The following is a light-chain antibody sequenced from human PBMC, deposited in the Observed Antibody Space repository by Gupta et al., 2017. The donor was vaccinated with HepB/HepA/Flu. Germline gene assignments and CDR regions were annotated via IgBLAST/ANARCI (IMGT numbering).Light chain of an antibody. CDR2: QDS. V-gene: IGLV3-1*01. CDR3: QAWDSSTAVV. Sequence: SSELTPPPSVAVSPGQTASITCSGDNMGDKYACWYQQKPGQSPLLVIYQDSKRPAGMPERFSGSNSGNTATLTISGTQAMEEADYYCQAWDSSTAVVFGGGTKLTVL. J-gene: IGLJ2*01. CDR1: NMGDKY.